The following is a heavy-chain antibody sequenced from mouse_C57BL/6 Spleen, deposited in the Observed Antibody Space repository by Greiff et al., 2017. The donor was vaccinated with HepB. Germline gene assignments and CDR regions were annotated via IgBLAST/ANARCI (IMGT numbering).Heavy chain of an antibody. CDR1: GYTFTSYW. J-gene: IGHJ2*01. Sequence: QVQLQQPGAELVRPGTSVKLSCKASGYTFTSYWMHWVKQRPGQGLEWIGVIDPSDSYTNYNQKFKGKATLTVDASSSTAYMQLSSLTSEDSAVYYCARPYDSNYYFDYWGQGTTLTVSS. CDR3: ARPYDSNYYFDY. CDR2: IDPSDSYT. V-gene: IGHV1-59*01. D-gene: IGHD2-5*01.